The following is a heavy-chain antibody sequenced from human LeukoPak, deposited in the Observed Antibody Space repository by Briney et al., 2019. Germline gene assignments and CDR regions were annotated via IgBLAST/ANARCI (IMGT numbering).Heavy chain of an antibody. Sequence: PSETLSLTCAVYGGSFSGYYWSWIRQPPGKGLEWIGYIYYSGSTNYNPSLKSRVTISVDTSKNQFSLKLSSVTAADTALYYCARSGTAVTTTDFDYWGQGTLVTVSS. CDR3: ARSGTAVTTTDFDY. CDR1: GGSFSGYY. D-gene: IGHD4-17*01. V-gene: IGHV4-59*08. CDR2: IYYSGST. J-gene: IGHJ4*02.